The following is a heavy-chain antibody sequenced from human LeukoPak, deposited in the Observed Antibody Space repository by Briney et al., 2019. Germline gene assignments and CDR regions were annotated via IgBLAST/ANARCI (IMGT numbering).Heavy chain of an antibody. Sequence: SETLSLTCTVSGGSISGYYWSWIRQPPGKGLEWIGYIYYSGTTIYNPSLKSRLTISIDTSKNQLSLKMSSVTAEDTAVYYCARDLEDDFWSGYYLNWGQGTLVTVSS. CDR1: GGSISGYY. J-gene: IGHJ4*02. CDR2: IYYSGTT. V-gene: IGHV4-59*12. CDR3: ARDLEDDFWSGYYLN. D-gene: IGHD3-3*01.